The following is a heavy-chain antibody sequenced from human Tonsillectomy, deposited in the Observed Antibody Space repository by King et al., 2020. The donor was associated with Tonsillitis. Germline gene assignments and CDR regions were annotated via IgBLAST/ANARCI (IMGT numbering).Heavy chain of an antibody. J-gene: IGHJ5*02. CDR2: IYHSGTT. Sequence: VQLQESGPGLVKPSGTLSLTCAVSGGSISTSNWWSWVRQPPGKGLEWIGEIYHSGTTNYNPSLKSRVTISVAKSKNQFSLKLSSGTAADTAVYYCAKGGYYVSGSTNWFDPWGQGTLVTVSS. V-gene: IGHV4-4*02. CDR3: AKGGYYVSGSTNWFDP. CDR1: GGSISTSNW. D-gene: IGHD3-10*01.